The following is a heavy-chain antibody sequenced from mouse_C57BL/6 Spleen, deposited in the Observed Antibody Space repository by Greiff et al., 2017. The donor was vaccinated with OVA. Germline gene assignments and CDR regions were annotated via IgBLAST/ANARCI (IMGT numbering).Heavy chain of an antibody. D-gene: IGHD2-3*01. CDR2: IDPETGGT. V-gene: IGHV1-15*01. CDR3: TREGGLSH. J-gene: IGHJ3*01. Sequence: QVQLQQSGAELVRPGASVTLSCKASGYTFTDYEMHWVKQTPVHGLEWIGAIDPETGGTAYNQKFKGKAILTADKSSSTAYMELRSLTSEDSAVYYCTREGGLSHWGQGTLVTVSA. CDR1: GYTFTDYE.